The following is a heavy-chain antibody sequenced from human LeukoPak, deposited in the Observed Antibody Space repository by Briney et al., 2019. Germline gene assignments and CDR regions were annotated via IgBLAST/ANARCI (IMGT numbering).Heavy chain of an antibody. CDR1: GFAFDTFC. J-gene: IGHJ6*04. CDR2: IYSGGST. CDR3: ARDTGRSGWFSMDV. V-gene: IGHV3-66*01. Sequence: GGSLRLSCAASGFAFDTFCMHWVRQAPGKGLEWVSVIYSGGSTYYADSVKGRFTISRDDSKNTLYLQMNSLRAEDTAVYYCARDTGRSGWFSMDVWGKGTTVTISS. D-gene: IGHD6-19*01.